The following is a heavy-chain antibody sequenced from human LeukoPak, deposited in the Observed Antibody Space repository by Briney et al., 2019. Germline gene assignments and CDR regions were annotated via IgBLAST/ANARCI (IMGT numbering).Heavy chain of an antibody. V-gene: IGHV1-2*02. CDR2: INPNSGGS. D-gene: IGHD5-24*01. CDR1: GYTFNAYY. CDR3: AGDGYNSRRFFDY. J-gene: IGHJ4*02. Sequence: ASVTVSCKTSGYTFNAYYMHWVRQAPGQGLEWMGWINPNSGGSNYAQKFQGRVTMTSDTSINTAYMELSRLISDDTAVYHCAGDGYNSRRFFDYWGQGTLVTVSS.